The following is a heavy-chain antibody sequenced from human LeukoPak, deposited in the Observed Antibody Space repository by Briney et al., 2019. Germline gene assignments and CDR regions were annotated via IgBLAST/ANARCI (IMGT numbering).Heavy chain of an antibody. CDR2: ISDSGSST. D-gene: IGHD3-22*01. CDR3: AKDLHYYDSSGSFYY. V-gene: IGHV3-23*01. Sequence: GGSLRLSCAASGFIFSSYAMSWVRQAPGKGLEWVSAISDSGSSTYYADSVKGRFTISRDNSKNTLYLQMNSLRAEDTAVYYCAKDLHYYDSSGSFYYWGQGTLVTVSS. CDR1: GFIFSSYA. J-gene: IGHJ4*02.